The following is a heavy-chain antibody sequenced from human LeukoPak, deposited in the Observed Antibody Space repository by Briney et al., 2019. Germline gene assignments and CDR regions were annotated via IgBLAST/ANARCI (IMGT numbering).Heavy chain of an antibody. V-gene: IGHV1-2*02. CDR3: ARDLSSWYNRSTLIDY. J-gene: IGHJ4*02. Sequence: ASVKVSCKASGYTFTGYYMHWVRQAPGQGLEWMGWINPNSGGTNYAQKFQGRVTMTRDTSISTAYMELSGLRSDDTAVYYCARDLSSWYNRSTLIDYWGQGTLVTVSS. D-gene: IGHD6-13*01. CDR2: INPNSGGT. CDR1: GYTFTGYY.